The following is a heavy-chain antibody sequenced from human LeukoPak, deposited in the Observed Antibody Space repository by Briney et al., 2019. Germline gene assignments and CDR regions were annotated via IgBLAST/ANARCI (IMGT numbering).Heavy chain of an antibody. CDR2: ARNKANSYTT. J-gene: IGHJ3*02. V-gene: IGHV3-72*01. Sequence: QPGGSPRLSCAASGFSFSDYYMDWVRQAPGKGPEWVGRARNKANSYTTENAASVQGRFSFSRDDSKNSLFLQMNSLKTEDTAMYYCARSDSSGYDVFDIWGHGTMVTVSS. CDR1: GFSFSDYY. CDR3: ARSDSSGYDVFDI. D-gene: IGHD3-22*01.